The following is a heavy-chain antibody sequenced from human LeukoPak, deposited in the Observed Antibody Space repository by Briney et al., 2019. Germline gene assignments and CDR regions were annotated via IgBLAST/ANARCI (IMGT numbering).Heavy chain of an antibody. CDR1: GGSFSGYY. J-gene: IGHJ4*02. D-gene: IGHD6-13*01. CDR2: IYYSGST. CDR3: ARVDSSNWYEYRGYFDY. V-gene: IGHV4-59*01. Sequence: ETLSLTCAVYGGSFSGYYWSWIRQPPGKGLEWIGYIYYSGSTNYNPSLKSRVTISVDTSKNQFSLKLSSVTAADTAVYYCARVDSSNWYEYRGYFDYWGQGTLVTVSS.